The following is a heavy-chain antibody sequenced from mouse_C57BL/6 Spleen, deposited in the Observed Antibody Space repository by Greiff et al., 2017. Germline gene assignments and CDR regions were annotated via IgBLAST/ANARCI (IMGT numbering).Heavy chain of an antibody. CDR2: IYPGSGST. V-gene: IGHV1-55*01. CDR3: ARPLYYGYYAWFAY. CDR1: GYTFTSYW. J-gene: IGHJ3*01. Sequence: QVQLQQPGAELVKPGASVKMSCKASGYTFTSYWITWVKQRPGQGLEWLGDIYPGSGSTNYNEKFKSKAALTVDTSSSTAYMQLSSLSSEDSAVYYGARPLYYGYYAWFAYWGQGTLVTVSA. D-gene: IGHD2-3*01.